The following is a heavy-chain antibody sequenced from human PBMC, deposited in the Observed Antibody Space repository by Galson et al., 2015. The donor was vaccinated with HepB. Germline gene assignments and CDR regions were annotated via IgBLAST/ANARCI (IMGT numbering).Heavy chain of an antibody. Sequence: SVKVSCKASGYTFTSYYMHWVRQAPGEGLEWMGIINPSGGSTRYAQKFQGRVTMTRDTSTSTVYMELRSLRSEVTAVYYCARRGTVSTIDYWGQGTLVTVSS. CDR3: ARRGTVSTIDY. CDR1: GYTFTSYY. D-gene: IGHD4-17*01. CDR2: INPSGGST. V-gene: IGHV1-46*03. J-gene: IGHJ4*02.